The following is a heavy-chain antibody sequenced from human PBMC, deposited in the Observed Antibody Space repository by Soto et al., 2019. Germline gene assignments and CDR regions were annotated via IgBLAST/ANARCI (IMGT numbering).Heavy chain of an antibody. CDR2: IYYSGST. CDR3: ASANSGIFPGMDV. V-gene: IGHV4-39*01. J-gene: IGHJ6*02. Sequence: PSETLSLTCTVSGGSISSSSYYWGWIRQPPGKGLEWIGSIYYSGSTYYNPSLKSRVTISVDTSKNQFSLKLSSVTAADTAVYYCASANSGIFPGMDVWGQGTTVTVSS. D-gene: IGHD6-13*01. CDR1: GGSISSSSYY.